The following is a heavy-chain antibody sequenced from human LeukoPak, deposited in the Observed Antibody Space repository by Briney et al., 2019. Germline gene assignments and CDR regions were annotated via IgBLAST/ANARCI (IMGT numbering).Heavy chain of an antibody. CDR3: ATGPLAAAAIFEY. Sequence: ASVKVSCKLSGDTPSKLSMHWVRQAPGKGLEWMGGFDPENADYINAQRFQGRVTMTEDTSTETAYMELSSLRSEDTAVYYCATGPLAAAAIFEYWGQGTLVTVSS. V-gene: IGHV1-24*01. CDR2: FDPENADY. CDR1: GDTPSKLS. D-gene: IGHD6-25*01. J-gene: IGHJ4*02.